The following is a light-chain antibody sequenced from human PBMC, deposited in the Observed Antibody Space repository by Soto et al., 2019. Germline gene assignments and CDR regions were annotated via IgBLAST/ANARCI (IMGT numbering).Light chain of an antibody. Sequence: EIVLTQSPATLSLSPGERATLSCRASQSVSSYLAWYQQKPGQAPRLLIYDASNRATGIPDRFSGSGSGTDFTLTISSLEPEDVAVYYCQQRSNWPPTFGPGTKVDIK. V-gene: IGKV3-11*01. CDR2: DAS. J-gene: IGKJ3*01. CDR3: QQRSNWPPT. CDR1: QSVSSY.